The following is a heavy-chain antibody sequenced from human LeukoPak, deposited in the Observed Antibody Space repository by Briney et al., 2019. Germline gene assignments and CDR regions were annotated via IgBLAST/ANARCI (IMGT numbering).Heavy chain of an antibody. J-gene: IGHJ5*02. Sequence: GASVKVSCKASGCTFTGYYMHWVRQAPGQGLEWMGRINPNSGGTNYAQKFQGRVTMTRDTSISTAYMELSRLRSDDTAVYYCARGEYCSGGSCHRNNWFDPWGQGTLVTVSS. CDR3: ARGEYCSGGSCHRNNWFDP. V-gene: IGHV1-2*06. CDR1: GCTFTGYY. CDR2: INPNSGGT. D-gene: IGHD2-15*01.